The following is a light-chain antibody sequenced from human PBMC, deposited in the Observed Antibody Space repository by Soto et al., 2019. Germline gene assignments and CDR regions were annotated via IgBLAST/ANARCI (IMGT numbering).Light chain of an antibody. J-gene: IGKJ1*01. CDR2: GAS. CDR1: QSVDSSY. V-gene: IGKV3-20*01. CDR3: QEYGDSSWT. Sequence: EIVLTQSPGTLSLSPGERATLSCRAGQSVDSSYLAWYQHKPGQAPRLLIYGASIRATGIPDRFSGSGSGTDFTLTISRLAPEDFAVYYCQEYGDSSWTFGQGTRVEVK.